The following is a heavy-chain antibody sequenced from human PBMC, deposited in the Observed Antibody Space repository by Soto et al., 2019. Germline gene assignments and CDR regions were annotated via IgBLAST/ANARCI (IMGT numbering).Heavy chain of an antibody. CDR2: IYYSGST. CDR1: GGSISSSSYY. J-gene: IGHJ4*02. V-gene: IGHV4-39*01. D-gene: IGHD3-10*01. Sequence: SETLSLTCTVSGGSISSSSYYWGWIRQRPGKGLEWIGSIYYSGSTYYNPSLTSRVTISVDTSKNQCSLKLSSVTAADTAVYYGARQAAFYTMRFDFWGQGTLVTVSS. CDR3: ARQAAFYTMRFDF.